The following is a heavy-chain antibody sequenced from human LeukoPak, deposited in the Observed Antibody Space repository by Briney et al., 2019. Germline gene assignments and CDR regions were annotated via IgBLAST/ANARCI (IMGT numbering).Heavy chain of an antibody. D-gene: IGHD1-26*01. CDR2: INPNSGGT. Sequence: AASVKVSCKASGYTFTSYYMHWVRQAPGQGLEWMGWINPNSGGTNYAQKFQGRVTMTRDTSISTAYMELSRLRSDDTAVYYCARAYSGSSPFDYWGQGTLVTVSS. V-gene: IGHV1-2*02. J-gene: IGHJ4*02. CDR1: GYTFTSYY. CDR3: ARAYSGSSPFDY.